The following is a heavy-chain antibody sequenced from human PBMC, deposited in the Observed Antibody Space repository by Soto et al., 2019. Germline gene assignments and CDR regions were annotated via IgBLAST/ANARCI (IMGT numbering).Heavy chain of an antibody. D-gene: IGHD6-19*01. CDR3: AREEYSSGWYYGMDV. Sequence: TGGSLRLSCAASGFTFSSYGRHWVRQAPGKGLEWVAVIWYDGSNKYYADSVKGRFTISRDNSKNTLYLQMNSLRAEDTAVYYCAREEYSSGWYYGMDVWGQGTTVTVSS. CDR2: IWYDGSNK. J-gene: IGHJ6*02. CDR1: GFTFSSYG. V-gene: IGHV3-33*01.